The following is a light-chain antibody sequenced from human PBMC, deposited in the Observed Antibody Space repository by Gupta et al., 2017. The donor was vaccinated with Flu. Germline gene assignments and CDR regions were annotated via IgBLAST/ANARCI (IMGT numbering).Light chain of an antibody. CDR1: NIGSKS. J-gene: IGLJ2*01. CDR3: QVWDTSSGVV. Sequence: SYVLTQPPSVSVAPGQTARITCKGKNIGSKSVHWYQQKAGQAPVLVVYDDTDRPSGIPGRFSGSNSGNTATLTISRVEAGDEADYYCQVWDTSSGVVFGGGTKVTVL. V-gene: IGLV3-21*02. CDR2: DDT.